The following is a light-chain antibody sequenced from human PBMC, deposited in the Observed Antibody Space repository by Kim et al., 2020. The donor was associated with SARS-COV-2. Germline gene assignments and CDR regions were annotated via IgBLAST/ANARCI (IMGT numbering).Light chain of an antibody. V-gene: IGLV3-19*01. Sequence: SSELTQDPAVSVALGQTVTITCQGDSLRTHYASWYLQKPGQAPMLVIYREINRPSGIPDRFSGSSSGDTASLTITGAQAEDDGDYCCSSPDSRAHVLFGGGTQLTVL. CDR2: REI. J-gene: IGLJ2*01. CDR3: SSPDSRAHVL. CDR1: SLRTHY.